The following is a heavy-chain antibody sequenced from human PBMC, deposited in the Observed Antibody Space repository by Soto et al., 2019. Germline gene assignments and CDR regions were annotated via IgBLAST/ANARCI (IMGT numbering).Heavy chain of an antibody. CDR3: AKIHTSLLAEQQLAHFDY. V-gene: IGHV3-43*01. Sequence: GGSLRLSCAASGFTFDDYTMHWVRQAPGKGLEWASLISWDGGSTYYADSVKGRFTISRDNSKNSLYLQMNSLRTEDTALYYCAKIHTSLLAEQQLAHFDYWGQGTLVTVSS. D-gene: IGHD6-13*01. CDR2: ISWDGGST. J-gene: IGHJ4*02. CDR1: GFTFDDYT.